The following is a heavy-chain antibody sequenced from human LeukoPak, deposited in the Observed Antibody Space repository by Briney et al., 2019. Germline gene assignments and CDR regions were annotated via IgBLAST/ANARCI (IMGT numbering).Heavy chain of an antibody. J-gene: IGHJ4*02. CDR1: GGSISSSSYY. CDR3: ARGGDRSFDY. CDR2: IYYSGSI. D-gene: IGHD3-10*01. Sequence: SETLSLTCTVSGGSISSSSYYWGWIRQPPGKGLEWIGSIYYSGSIYYNPSLKSRVTISLDTSKNQFSLKLNSVTAADTAVYYCARGGDRSFDYWGQGTLVTVSS. V-gene: IGHV4-39*07.